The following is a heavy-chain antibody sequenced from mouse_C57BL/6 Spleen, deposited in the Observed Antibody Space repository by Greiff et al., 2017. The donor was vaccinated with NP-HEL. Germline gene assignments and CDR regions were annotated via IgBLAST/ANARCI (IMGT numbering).Heavy chain of an antibody. J-gene: IGHJ4*01. D-gene: IGHD2-4*01. V-gene: IGHV1-80*01. Sequence: VKLQESGAELVKPGASVKISCKASGYAFSSYWMNWVKQRPGKGLEWIGQIYPGDGDTNYNGKFKGKATLTADKSSSTAYMQLSSLTSEDSAVYFCARRGWDYDGNYAMDYWGQGTSVTVSS. CDR3: ARRGWDYDGNYAMDY. CDR1: GYAFSSYW. CDR2: IYPGDGDT.